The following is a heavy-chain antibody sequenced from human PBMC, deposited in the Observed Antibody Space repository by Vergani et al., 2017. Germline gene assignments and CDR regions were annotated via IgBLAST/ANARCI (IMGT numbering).Heavy chain of an antibody. CDR2: ISGSGGNT. D-gene: IGHD2/OR15-2a*01. CDR3: ANSVIAGNVGVAYFGMDV. V-gene: IGHV3-23*01. CDR1: GFTFSSYA. J-gene: IGHJ6*02. Sequence: EVQLLESGGGLVQPGGSLRLSCAASGFTFSSYAMSWVRQVPGKGLEWVSGISGSGGNTYYANSVKGRFTISRDKSQNTVNLQMNSLRTEDTAVYFCANSVIAGNVGVAYFGMDVWGRGTTVTVSS.